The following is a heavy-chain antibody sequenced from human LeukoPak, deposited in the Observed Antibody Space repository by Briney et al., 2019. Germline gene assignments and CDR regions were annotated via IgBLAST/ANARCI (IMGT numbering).Heavy chain of an antibody. Sequence: GGSLRLSCAASGFTFSSYAMSWVRQASGKGLEWVSAISGSGGSTYYADSVKGRFTISRDNSKNTLYLQMNSLRAEDTAVYYCAKVAGYYGSGSYPFDYWGQGTLVTVSS. J-gene: IGHJ4*02. V-gene: IGHV3-23*01. CDR2: ISGSGGST. CDR1: GFTFSSYA. CDR3: AKVAGYYGSGSYPFDY. D-gene: IGHD3-10*01.